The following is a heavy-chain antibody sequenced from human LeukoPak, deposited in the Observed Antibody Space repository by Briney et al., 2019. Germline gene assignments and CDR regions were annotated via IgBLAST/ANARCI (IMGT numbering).Heavy chain of an antibody. CDR1: GLTFSSHW. D-gene: IGHD3-3*01. J-gene: IGHJ4*02. Sequence: GGSLRLSCAASGLTFSSHWMHWVRHAPGKGLVWLSRINNDGSSTIYADSVKGRFTFSRDNAENTLFLEMSSLRVEDTAVYYCVRERNNFWSGHHSIFDSWGQGTLVTVSS. V-gene: IGHV3-74*01. CDR3: VRERNNFWSGHHSIFDS. CDR2: INNDGSST.